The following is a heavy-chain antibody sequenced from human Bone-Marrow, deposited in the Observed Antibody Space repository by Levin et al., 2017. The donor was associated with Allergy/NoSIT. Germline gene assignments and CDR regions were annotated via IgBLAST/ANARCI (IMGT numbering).Heavy chain of an antibody. CDR3: AKDPNGDYIGAFDG. Sequence: GGSLRLSCAASGLTFHNYGMTWVRQAPGKGLEWVASIFGNGRATYYADSVRGRFTVSRDNSMNTLYLQLNSLRADDTAVYYCAKDPNGDYIGAFDGWGQGTMVTVSS. CDR1: GLTFHNYG. J-gene: IGHJ3*01. V-gene: IGHV3-23*01. D-gene: IGHD4-17*01. CDR2: IFGNGRAT.